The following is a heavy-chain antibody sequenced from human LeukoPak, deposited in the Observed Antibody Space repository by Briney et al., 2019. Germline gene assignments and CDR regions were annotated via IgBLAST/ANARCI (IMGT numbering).Heavy chain of an antibody. V-gene: IGHV3-15*01. CDR1: GFTFDDYT. Sequence: PGGSLRLSCAASGFTFDDYTMHWVRQAPGKGLEWVGRIKSKTDGGTTDYAAPVKGRFTISRDDSKNTLYLQMNSLKTEDTAVYYCTTKDYGDYVGIDYWGQGTLVTVSS. CDR2: IKSKTDGGTT. CDR3: TTKDYGDYVGIDY. D-gene: IGHD4-17*01. J-gene: IGHJ4*02.